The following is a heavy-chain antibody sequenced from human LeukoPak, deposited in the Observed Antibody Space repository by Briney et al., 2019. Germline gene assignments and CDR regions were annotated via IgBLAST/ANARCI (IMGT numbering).Heavy chain of an antibody. CDR1: GYTFTVYY. Sequence: ASVTVSFTASGYTFTVYYMHWVRQAPGQGLEWMGWINPNSGGTNYAQKFQGRVTMTRDTSISTAYMELSRLRSDDTAVYYCARVQGSGPFDYWGQGTLVTVSS. D-gene: IGHD6-25*01. J-gene: IGHJ4*02. V-gene: IGHV1-2*02. CDR2: INPNSGGT. CDR3: ARVQGSGPFDY.